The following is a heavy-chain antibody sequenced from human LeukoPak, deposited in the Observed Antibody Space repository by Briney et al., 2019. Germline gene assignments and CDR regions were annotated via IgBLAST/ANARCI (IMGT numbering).Heavy chain of an antibody. J-gene: IGHJ4*02. Sequence: PGGSLRLSCAASGFTFSSYSMNWVRQAPGKGLEWVSSISSSSSYIYYADSVKGRFTISRDNAKNSLYLQMNSLRAEDTAVHYCASIGIGSSLTNFDYWGQGTLVTVSS. V-gene: IGHV3-21*01. D-gene: IGHD6-13*01. CDR2: ISSSSSYI. CDR1: GFTFSSYS. CDR3: ASIGIGSSLTNFDY.